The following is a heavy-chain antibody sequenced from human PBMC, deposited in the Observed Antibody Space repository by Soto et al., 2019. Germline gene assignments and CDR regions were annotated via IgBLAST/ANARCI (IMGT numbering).Heavy chain of an antibody. V-gene: IGHV1-2*04. D-gene: IGHD6-19*01. J-gene: IGHJ6*02. CDR2: INPNSGGT. CDR1: GYTFTGYY. CDR3: ASSFLGIAVAGTELGYYYGMDV. Sequence: GASVKVSCKASGYTFTGYYMHWVRQAPGQGLEWMGWINPNSGGTNYAQKFQGWVTMTRDTSISTAYMELSRLRSDDTAVYYCASSFLGIAVAGTELGYYYGMDVWGQGTTVTVSS.